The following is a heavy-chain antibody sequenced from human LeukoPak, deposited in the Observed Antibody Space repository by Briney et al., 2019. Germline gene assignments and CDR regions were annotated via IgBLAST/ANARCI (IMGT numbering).Heavy chain of an antibody. V-gene: IGHV1-8*01. CDR1: GYTFTNDD. D-gene: IGHD3-22*01. CDR2: MNPNSGNT. Sequence: ASVEVSCKASGYTFTNDDISWVRQATGQGLEWIGKMNPNSGNTGYPQKFQGRVTMTRSTYVSTVHMEVNSLTSEGTAVYFCARNASGNGYLAWAQRTVVSVSSACIRGK. CDR3: ARNASGNGYLAWAQRTVVSVSSACI. J-gene: IGHJ6*03.